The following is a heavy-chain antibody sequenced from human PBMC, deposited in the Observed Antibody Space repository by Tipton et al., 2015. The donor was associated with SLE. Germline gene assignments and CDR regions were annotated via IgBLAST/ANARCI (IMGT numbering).Heavy chain of an antibody. CDR3: ISEDQGWRFDP. CDR2: IKSRSDGGII. J-gene: IGHJ5*02. CDR1: GFTFRHAW. Sequence: SLRLSCAASGFTFRHAWMSWVRQAPGKGLEWVGRIKSRSDGGIIDYAAPVKGRFTISRDDSRNRLYLQMNSLKTEDTAVYYCISEDQGWRFDPWGQGTPVTVSS. D-gene: IGHD2-15*01. V-gene: IGHV3-15*01.